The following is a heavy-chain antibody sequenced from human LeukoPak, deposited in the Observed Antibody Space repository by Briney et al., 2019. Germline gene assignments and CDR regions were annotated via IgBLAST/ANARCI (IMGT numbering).Heavy chain of an antibody. Sequence: SETLSLTCTVSGDSSSTYYWSWIRQPPGKGLEWIGYIYYRVTSDYNPSLKSRVTMSVDMSTRQISLKLSSVTAADTAVYYCARAVGGDGSGSLWGPGTLVTVSS. CDR2: IYYRVTS. J-gene: IGHJ4*02. CDR3: ARAVGGDGSGSL. CDR1: GDSSSTYY. D-gene: IGHD3-10*01. V-gene: IGHV4-59*01.